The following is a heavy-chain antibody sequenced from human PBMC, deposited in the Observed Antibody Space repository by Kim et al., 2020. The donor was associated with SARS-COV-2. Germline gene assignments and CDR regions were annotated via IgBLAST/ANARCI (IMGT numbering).Heavy chain of an antibody. CDR2: IIPTPEMT. V-gene: IGHV1-69*04. CDR3: AREVSGSIHS. Sequence: SVKVSCKTSGDDFSSHTLSWVRQAPGQGLEWMGRIIPTPEMTNYAQRFQGRIFITADKSSSTGYLEVTSLRSEDTAVFYCAREVSGSIHSWGQGTLVTVSS. J-gene: IGHJ4*02. CDR1: GDDFSSHT. D-gene: IGHD6-19*01.